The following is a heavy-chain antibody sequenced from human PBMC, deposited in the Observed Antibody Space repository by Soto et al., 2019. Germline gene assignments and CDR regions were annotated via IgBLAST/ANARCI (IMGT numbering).Heavy chain of an antibody. J-gene: IGHJ4*02. CDR2: LTGSSSNI. V-gene: IGHV3-23*01. D-gene: IGHD3-10*01. CDR1: GFSFRNYA. Sequence: GGSLRLSCAASGFSFRNYAMSWVRQAPGKGLEWISTLTGSSSNIYYADSVKGRFAISRDNSRNTLYLQMNSLTAEDTAVYYCANGRATYGLLTHDYWGQGTMVTVSS. CDR3: ANGRATYGLLTHDY.